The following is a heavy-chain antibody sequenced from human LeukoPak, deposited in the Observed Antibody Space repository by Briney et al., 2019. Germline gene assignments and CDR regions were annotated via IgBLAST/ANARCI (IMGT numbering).Heavy chain of an antibody. CDR1: GFTVSSNY. Sequence: HPGGSLRLSCAASGFTVSSNYMSWVRQAPGKGLEWVTVIYVDGSTHYADSVKGRFSISRDNSKNTLSLQMNSLRADDTAVYYCARWFGGAHDYFVYWGQGTLVTVSS. J-gene: IGHJ4*02. CDR3: ARWFGGAHDYFVY. V-gene: IGHV3-53*01. D-gene: IGHD3-16*01. CDR2: IYVDGST.